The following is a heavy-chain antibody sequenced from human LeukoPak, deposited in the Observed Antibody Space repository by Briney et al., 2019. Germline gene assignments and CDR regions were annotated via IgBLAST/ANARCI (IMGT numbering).Heavy chain of an antibody. CDR1: GGTFSSYA. CDR2: IIPIFGTA. D-gene: IGHD5-18*01. J-gene: IGHJ4*02. V-gene: IGHV1-69*05. CDR3: ARDNGGYSYGIFDH. Sequence: ASVKVSCKASGGTFSSYAISWVRQAPGQGLEWMGRIIPIFGTANYAQKFQGRVTITTDESTSTAYMELSSLRSEHTAVYYCARDNGGYSYGIFDHWGQGTLVNVSS.